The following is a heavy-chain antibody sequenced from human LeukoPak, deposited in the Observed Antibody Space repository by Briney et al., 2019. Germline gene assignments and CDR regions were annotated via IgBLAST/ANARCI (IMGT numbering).Heavy chain of an antibody. Sequence: GGSLRLSCAASGFTFSSYAMSWVRQAPGKGLEWVSAISGSGGSTYYADSVKGRFTISRDNSKNTLYLQMNSLGAEDTAVYYCAKLRRFTGDAFDIWGQGTMVTVSS. CDR2: ISGSGGST. D-gene: IGHD1-14*01. J-gene: IGHJ3*02. CDR1: GFTFSSYA. CDR3: AKLRRFTGDAFDI. V-gene: IGHV3-23*01.